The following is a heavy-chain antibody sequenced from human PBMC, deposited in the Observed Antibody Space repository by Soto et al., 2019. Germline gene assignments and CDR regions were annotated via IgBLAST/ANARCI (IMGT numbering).Heavy chain of an antibody. J-gene: IGHJ3*02. D-gene: IGHD2-21*02. CDR3: ARVVTAIHDAFDI. Sequence: PSETLSLTCTVSGGSISSYYWSWIRQPPEKGLEWIGYIYYSGSTNYNPSLKSRVTISVDTSKNQFSLKLSSVTAADTAVYYCARVVTAIHDAFDIWGQGTMVTVSS. V-gene: IGHV4-59*01. CDR2: IYYSGST. CDR1: GGSISSYY.